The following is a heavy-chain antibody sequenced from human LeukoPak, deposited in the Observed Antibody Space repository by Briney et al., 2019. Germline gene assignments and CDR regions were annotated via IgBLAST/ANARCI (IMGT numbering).Heavy chain of an antibody. J-gene: IGHJ6*03. CDR2: ISYDGSNK. D-gene: IGHD6-6*01. CDR1: GFTFSSYA. CDR3: AREGEEQLVPGPYYYYYYMDV. V-gene: IGHV3-30-3*01. Sequence: GGSLRLSCAASGFTFSSYAMHWVRQAPGKGLEWAAVISYDGSNKYYADSVKGRFTISRDNSKNTLYLQMNSLRAEDTAVYYCAREGEEQLVPGPYYYYYYMDVWGKGTTVTVSS.